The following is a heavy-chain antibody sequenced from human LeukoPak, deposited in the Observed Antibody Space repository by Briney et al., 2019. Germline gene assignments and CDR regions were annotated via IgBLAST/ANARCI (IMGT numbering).Heavy chain of an antibody. Sequence: GESLEISCKGSGYSFTSYWIGWVRHMPGKGLEWMGIIYPGDSDTRYSPSFQGQVTISADKSISTAYLQWSSLKASDTAMYYCARSLLKGGGYFDYWGQGTLVTVSS. V-gene: IGHV5-51*01. CDR2: IYPGDSDT. D-gene: IGHD2-15*01. CDR1: GYSFTSYW. CDR3: ARSLLKGGGYFDY. J-gene: IGHJ4*02.